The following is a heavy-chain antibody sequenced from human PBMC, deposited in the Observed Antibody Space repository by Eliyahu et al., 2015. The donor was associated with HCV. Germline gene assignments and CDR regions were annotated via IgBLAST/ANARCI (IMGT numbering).Heavy chain of an antibody. Sequence: QVQLVESGGGVVQPGRSLRLSCAASGFXFXSXGMHWVRQAPGKGLEWXAVXSYDGSNKYYADYVKGRFTISRDNSKNTVYLQMNSLRAEDTAVYYCAKEPHQKNYYYYGMDVWGQGTTVTVSS. CDR1: GFXFXSXG. CDR3: AKEPHQKNYYYYGMDV. CDR2: XSYDGSNK. D-gene: IGHD2-2*01. J-gene: IGHJ6*02. V-gene: IGHV3-30*18.